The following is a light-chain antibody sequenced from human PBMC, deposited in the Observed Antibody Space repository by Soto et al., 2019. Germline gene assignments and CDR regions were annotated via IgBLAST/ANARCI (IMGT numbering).Light chain of an antibody. Sequence: QSVLTQPPSASGTPGQRVTISCSGSSSNIGSNYVYWYQQPPGTAPNLLIYRNNQRPSGVPDRFSGSKSGTSASLAISGLGSEDEADYYCAAWDDSLSGLYVFGTGTKLTVL. CDR2: RNN. J-gene: IGLJ1*01. CDR1: SSNIGSNY. V-gene: IGLV1-47*01. CDR3: AAWDDSLSGLYV.